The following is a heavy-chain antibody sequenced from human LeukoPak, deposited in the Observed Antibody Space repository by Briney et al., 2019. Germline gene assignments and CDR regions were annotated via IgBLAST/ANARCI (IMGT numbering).Heavy chain of an antibody. CDR1: GYTFTSYA. CDR3: ARGGPRTYGSGSYSAFDP. J-gene: IGHJ5*02. D-gene: IGHD3-10*01. V-gene: IGHV1-3*01. CDR2: INAGNGNT. Sequence: ASVKVSCKASGYTFTSYAMHWVRQAPGQRLEWMGWINAGNGNTKYSQKFQGRVTITRDTSASTAYMELSSLRSEDTAVYYCARGGPRTYGSGSYSAFDPWGQGTLVTVSS.